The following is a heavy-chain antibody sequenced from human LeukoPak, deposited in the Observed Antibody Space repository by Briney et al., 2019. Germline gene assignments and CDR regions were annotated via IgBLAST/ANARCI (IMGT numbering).Heavy chain of an antibody. V-gene: IGHV3-23*01. J-gene: IGHJ4*02. Sequence: GGSLRLSCAASGFTFTSYAMSWVRQAPGKGLEWVSAISGSGGSTYYADSVKGRFTISRDNPKNTLYLQMNSLRAEDTAVYYCAKTIYSNYVGYFDYWGQGTLVTVSS. CDR2: ISGSGGST. D-gene: IGHD4-11*01. CDR1: GFTFTSYA. CDR3: AKTIYSNYVGYFDY.